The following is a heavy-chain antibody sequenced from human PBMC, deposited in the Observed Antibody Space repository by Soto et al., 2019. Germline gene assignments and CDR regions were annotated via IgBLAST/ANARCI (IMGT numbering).Heavy chain of an antibody. D-gene: IGHD2-2*02. V-gene: IGHV1-18*01. Sequence: GASEKVSCKASGYTFTSYGIIWVRQAPGQGLEWMGWISAYNGNTNYAQKLQGRVTMTTDTSTGTAYMELRSLRSDDTAVYYCARGLSPGRTSHCYTLWGQGTLVTVSS. J-gene: IGHJ4*02. CDR3: ARGLSPGRTSHCYTL. CDR2: ISAYNGNT. CDR1: GYTFTSYG.